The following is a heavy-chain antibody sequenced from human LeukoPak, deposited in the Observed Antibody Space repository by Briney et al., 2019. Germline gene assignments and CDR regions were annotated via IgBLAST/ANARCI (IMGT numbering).Heavy chain of an antibody. J-gene: IGHJ4*02. Sequence: GGSLRLSCAAPGFTFSSYWMSWVRQAPGKGLEWVANIKQDGSEIYYVDSVKGRFTISRDNAKNSLYLQMNSLRAEDAAVYYCARESGTIDYWGQGTLVTVSS. CDR3: ARESGTIDY. D-gene: IGHD1-1*01. V-gene: IGHV3-7*01. CDR2: IKQDGSEI. CDR1: GFTFSSYW.